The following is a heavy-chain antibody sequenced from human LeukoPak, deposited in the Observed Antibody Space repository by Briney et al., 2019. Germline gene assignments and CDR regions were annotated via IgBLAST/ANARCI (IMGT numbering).Heavy chain of an antibody. CDR2: ISYDGSNK. CDR1: GFTFSSYA. J-gene: IGHJ4*02. D-gene: IGHD4-17*01. V-gene: IGHV3-30*04. Sequence: GGSPRLSCAASGFTFSSYAMHWVRQAPGKGLEWVAVISYDGSNKYYADSVKGRFTISRDNSKNTLYLQMNSLRAEDTAVYYCARVQTVTTPTCIDYWGQGTLVTVSS. CDR3: ARVQTVTTPTCIDY.